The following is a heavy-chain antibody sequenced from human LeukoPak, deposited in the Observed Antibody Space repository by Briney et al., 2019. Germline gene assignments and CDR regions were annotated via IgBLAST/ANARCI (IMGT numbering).Heavy chain of an antibody. CDR1: GFTFSSYA. CDR3: AKDLGWIHFAY. CDR2: ISGSGGST. V-gene: IGHV3-23*01. J-gene: IGHJ4*02. D-gene: IGHD5-18*01. Sequence: HSGGSLRLSCAASGFTFSSYAMSWVRQAPGKGLEWVSAISGSGGSTYYADSVKGRFTISRDNSKNTLYLQMNSLRAEDTAVYYCAKDLGWIHFAYWGQGTLVTVSS.